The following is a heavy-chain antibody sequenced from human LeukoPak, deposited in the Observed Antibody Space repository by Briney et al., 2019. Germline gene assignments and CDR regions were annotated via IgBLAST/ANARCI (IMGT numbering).Heavy chain of an antibody. CDR1: GGSFSGYY. V-gene: IGHV4-34*01. D-gene: IGHD1-26*01. Sequence: PSETLSLTCAVYGGSFSGYYWSWIRQPPGKGLEWIGEINHSGSTNYNPSLKSRVTISVDTSKNQFSLKLSSVTAADTAVYYCARGEWELTHYWGPGTLVTVSS. CDR2: INHSGST. J-gene: IGHJ4*02. CDR3: ARGEWELTHY.